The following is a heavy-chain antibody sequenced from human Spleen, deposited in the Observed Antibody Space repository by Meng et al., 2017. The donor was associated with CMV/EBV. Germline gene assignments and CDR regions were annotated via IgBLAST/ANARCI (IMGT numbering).Heavy chain of an antibody. Sequence: GGSLRLSCAASGFTFDDYAMHWVRQAPGKGLEWVSGINSDGSSTSYADSVKGRFTISRDNAKNSLYLQMDSLRAEDTAVYYCARDQSYAFDMWGQGTMVTVSS. CDR2: INSDGSST. CDR1: GFTFDDYA. CDR3: ARDQSYAFDM. V-gene: IGHV3-74*01. J-gene: IGHJ3*02.